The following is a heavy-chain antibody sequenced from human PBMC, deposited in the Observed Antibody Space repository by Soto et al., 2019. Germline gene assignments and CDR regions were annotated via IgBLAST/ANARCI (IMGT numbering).Heavy chain of an antibody. Sequence: PSETLSLTCTASGGSVSSGSYYWSWIRQPPGKGLEWIGYIYYSGSTNYNPSLKSRVTISVDMSKNQFSLKLSSVTAADTAVYYCARVQHIVVVTRLPSSFDIWGQGTMVTVSS. J-gene: IGHJ3*02. V-gene: IGHV4-61*01. CDR2: IYYSGST. CDR3: ARVQHIVVVTRLPSSFDI. D-gene: IGHD2-21*02. CDR1: GGSVSSGSYY.